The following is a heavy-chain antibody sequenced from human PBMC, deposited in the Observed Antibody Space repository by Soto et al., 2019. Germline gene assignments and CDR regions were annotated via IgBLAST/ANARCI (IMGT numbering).Heavy chain of an antibody. J-gene: IGHJ5*02. CDR3: ARAGFRAAAGWFDP. CDR1: GGAFIGYY. V-gene: IGHV4-34*01. D-gene: IGHD3-10*01. CDR2: INHSGST. Sequence: SETLSLTCAVYGGAFIGYYCSFSGQPPVKGREWIVEINHSGSTNYNPSLKSRVTISVDTSKNQFSLKLSSVTAADTAVYYCARAGFRAAAGWFDPWGQGTLVTVSS.